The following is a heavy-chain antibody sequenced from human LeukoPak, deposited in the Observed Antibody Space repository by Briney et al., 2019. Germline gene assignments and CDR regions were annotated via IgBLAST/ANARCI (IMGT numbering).Heavy chain of an antibody. D-gene: IGHD6-13*01. CDR1: GYTFTSYG. CDR2: ISAYNGNT. J-gene: IGHJ5*02. Sequence: ASVKVSCKASGYTFTSYGISWVRQAPGQRLEWMGWISAYNGNTNYAQKLQGRVTMTTDTSTSTAYMELRSLRSDDTAVYYCASMIAAAGRDWFDPWGQGTLVTVSS. V-gene: IGHV1-18*01. CDR3: ASMIAAAGRDWFDP.